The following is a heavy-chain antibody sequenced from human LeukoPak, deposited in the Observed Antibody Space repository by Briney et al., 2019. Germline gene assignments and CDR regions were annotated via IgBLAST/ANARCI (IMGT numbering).Heavy chain of an antibody. J-gene: IGHJ4*02. Sequence: SETLSLTCTVSGYSISSGYYWGWIRQPPGKGLEWIGSIYHSGSTYYNPSLKSRATISVDTSKNQFSLKLSSVTAADTAVYYCARGSIAAAGTSTFDYWGQGTLVTVSS. V-gene: IGHV4-38-2*02. D-gene: IGHD6-13*01. CDR3: ARGSIAAAGTSTFDY. CDR2: IYHSGST. CDR1: GYSISSGYY.